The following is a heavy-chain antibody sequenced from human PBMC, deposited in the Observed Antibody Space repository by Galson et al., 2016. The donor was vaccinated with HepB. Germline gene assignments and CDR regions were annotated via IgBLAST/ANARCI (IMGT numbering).Heavy chain of an antibody. Sequence: SLRLSCATSGFTFSSYNIHWVRHVPGKGLEWVAVIWHDGSNKYYGDSVKGRFSISRDNSKNTLDLQMNRLRAEDSALYFCARGACSSSSCYYFDYWGQGALVTVSS. CDR3: ARGACSSSSCYYFDY. CDR1: GFTFSSYN. D-gene: IGHD2-15*01. V-gene: IGHV3-33*01. CDR2: IWHDGSNK. J-gene: IGHJ4*02.